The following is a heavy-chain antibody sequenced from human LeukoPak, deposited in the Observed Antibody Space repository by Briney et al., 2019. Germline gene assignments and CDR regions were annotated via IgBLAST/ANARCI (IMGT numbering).Heavy chain of an antibody. D-gene: IGHD3-3*01. V-gene: IGHV4-39*07. J-gene: IGHJ4*02. CDR1: GGSISSSSYY. Sequence: KPSETLSLTCTVSGGSISSSSYYWGWIRQPPGKGLEWIGSIYYSGSTFYNPSLKSRVTISVDTSKNQFSLKLSSVTAADTAVYYCARESGFFGWGQGTLVTVSS. CDR2: IYYSGST. CDR3: ARESGFFG.